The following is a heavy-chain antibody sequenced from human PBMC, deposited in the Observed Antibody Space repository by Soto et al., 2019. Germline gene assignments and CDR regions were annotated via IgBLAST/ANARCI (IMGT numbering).Heavy chain of an antibody. CDR3: ARAPTYYFGSGSYLDY. CDR1: GFTFISYS. J-gene: IGHJ4*02. D-gene: IGHD3-10*01. Sequence: EVQLMESGGGLVKPGGSLRLSCAASGFTFISYSMNWVRQAPGKGLEWVSSITSRSSYIYYADSVKGRFTISRDNAKNSLFLQMNSLRAEDTAVYYCARAPTYYFGSGSYLDYWGQGTLVTVS. V-gene: IGHV3-21*01. CDR2: ITSRSSYI.